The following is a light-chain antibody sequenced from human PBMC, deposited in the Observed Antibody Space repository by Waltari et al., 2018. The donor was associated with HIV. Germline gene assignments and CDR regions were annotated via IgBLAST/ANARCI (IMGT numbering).Light chain of an antibody. CDR2: DVS. CDR1: SSDVGAYTS. J-gene: IGLJ1*01. CDR3: CSYGGSDTLYV. Sequence: QSALTQPRSVSGSPGQSVTISCTGTSSDVGAYTSVAWYPQHPGKAPQFLIFDVSKRPSGVPERCSGAKSGNTASLTISGLQADDEAEYYCCSYGGSDTLYVFGTGTKVTVL. V-gene: IGLV2-11*01.